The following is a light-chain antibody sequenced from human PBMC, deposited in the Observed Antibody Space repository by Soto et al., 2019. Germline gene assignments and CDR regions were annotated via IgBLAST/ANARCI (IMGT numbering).Light chain of an antibody. V-gene: IGLV1-40*01. CDR2: AVS. CDR3: SSYTSDSSYV. J-gene: IGLJ1*01. Sequence: VLTQPPSVSGAPGQRVTISCTGSSSNIGAGYDVHWYQQHPGKAPQLMIYAVSNRPSGVSNRFSASKSGNTASLFISGLQAEDEADYYCSSYTSDSSYVFGYGTKVTVL. CDR1: SSNIGAGYD.